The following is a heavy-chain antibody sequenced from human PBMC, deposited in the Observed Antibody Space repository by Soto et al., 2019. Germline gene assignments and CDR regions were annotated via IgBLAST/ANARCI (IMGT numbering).Heavy chain of an antibody. D-gene: IGHD2-2*01. J-gene: IGHJ5*01. Sequence: GSLRLSCAASGFTFSSYGMSWVRQAPGKGLEWVSSISAAGGSAYYADPVKGRFTISRDNSKNTLYLQMNSLRAEDTAVYYCAKPPPYCSSNTCYFPFDSWGQGTLVTVSS. V-gene: IGHV3-23*01. CDR2: ISAAGGSA. CDR1: GFTFSSYG. CDR3: AKPPPYCSSNTCYFPFDS.